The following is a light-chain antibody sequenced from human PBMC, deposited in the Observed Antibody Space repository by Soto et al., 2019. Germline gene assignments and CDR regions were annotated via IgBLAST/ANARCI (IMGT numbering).Light chain of an antibody. CDR2: EVS. J-gene: IGLJ1*01. CDR1: SSDVGSYNL. Sequence: QSALTQPASVSGSPGQSITISCTGTSSDVGSYNLVSWYHQHPGKAPKLMIYEVSKRPSGVSNRFSGSKSGNTASLTISGLQAEDESDYYCCSYAGSIRVFGTGTKLTVL. V-gene: IGLV2-23*02. CDR3: CSYAGSIRV.